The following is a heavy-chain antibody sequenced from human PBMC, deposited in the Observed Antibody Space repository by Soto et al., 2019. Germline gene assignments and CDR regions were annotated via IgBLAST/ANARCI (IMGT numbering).Heavy chain of an antibody. V-gene: IGHV1-69*12. D-gene: IGHD5-12*01. J-gene: IGHJ4*02. CDR2: IVPNVDTS. CDR3: VRVVAIPGYPDN. Sequence: QVQLVQSGAEVRQPASSVKVSCKTSGGTFSSYAISWVRQAPGQGLEWMGGIVPNVDTSTYAQKLQGRVTITADESTSTVYMELSTLRSDDTAVYYCVRVVAIPGYPDNWGQGTLVTVSS. CDR1: GGTFSSYA.